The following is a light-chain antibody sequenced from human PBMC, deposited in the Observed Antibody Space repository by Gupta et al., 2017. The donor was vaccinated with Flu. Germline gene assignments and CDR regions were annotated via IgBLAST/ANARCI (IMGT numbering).Light chain of an antibody. CDR2: WAS. CDR1: QSVLYSSNNKNY. Sequence: DIVMTQSPDTLAVSLGERATINCKSSQSVLYSSNNKNYLAWYQQKPGQPPKLLIYWASTRESGVPDRFSGSGSGTDVTLTISSLQAEDVAVYYCQQDDSTPYTFGQGTRLEMK. CDR3: QQDDSTPYT. V-gene: IGKV4-1*01. J-gene: IGKJ2*01.